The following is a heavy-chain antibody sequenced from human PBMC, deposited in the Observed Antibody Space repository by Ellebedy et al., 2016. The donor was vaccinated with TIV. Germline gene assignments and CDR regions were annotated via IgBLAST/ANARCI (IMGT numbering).Heavy chain of an antibody. CDR3: AKEIRTGSGAGFDV. CDR2: IYGGGTI. J-gene: IGHJ3*01. CDR1: GFTVSSNF. Sequence: PGGSLRLSCAASGFTVSSNFMTRVRQAPGKGLEWVSVIYGGGTIRYADSVKGRFTISRDNAKNSLFLQMNTLRADDTAVYYCAKEIRTGSGAGFDVWGQGTMVTVSS. D-gene: IGHD1-26*01. V-gene: IGHV3-53*01.